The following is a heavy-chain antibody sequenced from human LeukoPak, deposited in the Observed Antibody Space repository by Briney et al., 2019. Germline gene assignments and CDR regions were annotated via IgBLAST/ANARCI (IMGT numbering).Heavy chain of an antibody. CDR2: IKQDGSEK. CDR3: ARSSGSYYSDY. J-gene: IGHJ4*02. D-gene: IGHD1-26*01. CDR1: GFTFSSYW. Sequence: GGSLRLSCAAPGFTFSSYWMSWVRQAPGKGLEWVANIKQDGSEKYYVDSVKGRFTISRDNAKNSLYLQMNSLRAEDTAVYYCARSSGSYYSDYWGQGTLVTVSS. V-gene: IGHV3-7*01.